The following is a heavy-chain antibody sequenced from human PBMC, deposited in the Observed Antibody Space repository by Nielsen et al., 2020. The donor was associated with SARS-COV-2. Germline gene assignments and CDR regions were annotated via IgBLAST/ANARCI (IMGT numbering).Heavy chain of an antibody. CDR1: GFTFGDYA. V-gene: IGHV3-49*04. CDR2: IRSKAYGGTT. D-gene: IGHD3-22*01. CDR3: TRDRDYYDSSGYDY. J-gene: IGHJ4*02. Sequence: GSLRLSCTASGFTFGDYAMSWVRQAPGKGLEWVGFIRSKAYGGTTEYAASVKGRFTISRDDSKSIAYLQMNSLKTEDTAVYYCTRDRDYYDSSGYDYWGQGTLVTVSS.